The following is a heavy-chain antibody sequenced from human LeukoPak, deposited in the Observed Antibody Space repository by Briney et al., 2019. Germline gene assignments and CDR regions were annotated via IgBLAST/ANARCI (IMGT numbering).Heavy chain of an antibody. D-gene: IGHD1-14*01. J-gene: IGHJ4*02. CDR2: IYYNGST. V-gene: IGHV4-39*07. CDR3: ARAVGPDRPFDY. Sequence: SETLSLTCKVSGGSISSSSYYWGWIRQPPGKGLEWIGSIYYNGSTYYHPSLKSRVTLSVNTSKNQFSLKLTSVTASDTAVYYCARAVGPDRPFDYWGQGSLVTVSS. CDR1: GGSISSSSYY.